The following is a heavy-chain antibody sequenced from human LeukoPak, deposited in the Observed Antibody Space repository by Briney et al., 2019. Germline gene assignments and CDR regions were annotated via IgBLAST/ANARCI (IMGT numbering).Heavy chain of an antibody. J-gene: IGHJ4*02. CDR1: GGSISGYY. V-gene: IGHV4-59*08. CDR2: ISFTGNT. CDR3: ARSPPGWYYDNSGQYYFDT. Sequence: PSETLSLTCTVSGGSISGYYWSWIRQSPGKRLEWIAYISFTGNTNYNPSLKSRVTISLDTSKTHFSLTLSSLTAADTAVYYCARSPPGWYYDNSGQYYFDTWGQGALVTVSS. D-gene: IGHD3-22*01.